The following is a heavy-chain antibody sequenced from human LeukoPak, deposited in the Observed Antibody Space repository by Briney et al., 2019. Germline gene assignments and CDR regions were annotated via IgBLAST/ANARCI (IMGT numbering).Heavy chain of an antibody. Sequence: SETLSLTCTGSGGSISSYYWTWIRQPAGKGLEWIGYIYTSGSTNYNPSLKSRVTISVDTSKNQFSLKLSSVTAADTAVYYCATRVGAMGDYYYYMDVWGKGTTVTVSS. CDR3: ATRVGAMGDYYYYMDV. CDR1: GGSISSYY. V-gene: IGHV4-4*09. D-gene: IGHD1-26*01. J-gene: IGHJ6*03. CDR2: IYTSGST.